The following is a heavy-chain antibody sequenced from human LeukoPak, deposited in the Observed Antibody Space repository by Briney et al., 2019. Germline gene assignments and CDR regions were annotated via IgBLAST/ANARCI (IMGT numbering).Heavy chain of an antibody. V-gene: IGHV3-23*01. CDR2: ISGSGGST. J-gene: IGHJ6*03. D-gene: IGHD4-11*01. CDR3: AKDLGVTGYYYYMDV. Sequence: PGGSLRLSCAASGLTFSSYAMSWVRQAPGKGLEWVSAISGSGGSTYYADSVKGRFTISRDNSKNTLYLQMNSLRAEDTAVYYCAKDLGVTGYYYYMDVWGKGTTVTVSS. CDR1: GLTFSSYA.